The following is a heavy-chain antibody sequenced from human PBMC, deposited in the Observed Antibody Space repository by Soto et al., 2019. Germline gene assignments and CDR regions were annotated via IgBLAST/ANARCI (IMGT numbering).Heavy chain of an antibody. CDR1: GYPFTNYW. CDR3: ALYYASSSRPFDP. D-gene: IGHD6-6*01. CDR2: IYPGDSDT. Sequence: GESLKISCQGSGYPFTNYWIGWVRQMPGKGLEWMGIIYPGDSDTKYSPSFQGQVTISVDKSISTAYLQWSSLKASDTALYFCALYYASSSRPFDPWGQGTLVTVSS. J-gene: IGHJ5*02. V-gene: IGHV5-51*01.